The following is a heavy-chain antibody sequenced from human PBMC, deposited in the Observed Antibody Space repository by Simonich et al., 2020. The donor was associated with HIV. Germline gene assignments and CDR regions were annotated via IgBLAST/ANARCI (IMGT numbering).Heavy chain of an antibody. J-gene: IGHJ4*02. Sequence: EVQLVASGGGLVQPGGSLKLSCAASGFTFSGSSMHWVRQASGNGLGWVGRIRSKANSYATTYAASVKGRFTISREDSKNTAYLQMNSLKTEDTAVYYCSRQIVGATTAGYWGQGTLVTVSS. CDR2: IRSKANSYAT. D-gene: IGHD1-26*01. V-gene: IGHV3-73*02. CDR3: SRQIVGATTAGY. CDR1: GFTFSGSS.